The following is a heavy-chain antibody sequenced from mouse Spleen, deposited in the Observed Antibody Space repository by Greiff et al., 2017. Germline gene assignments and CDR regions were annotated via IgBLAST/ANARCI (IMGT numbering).Heavy chain of an antibody. CDR2: IYPGDGDT. CDR1: GYAFSSSW. CDR3: AREGGRFDY. J-gene: IGHJ2*01. V-gene: IGHV1-82*01. D-gene: IGHD3-3*01. Sequence: VQLQQSGPELVKPGASVKISCKASGYAFSSSWMNWVKQRPGKGLEWIGRIYPGDGDTNYNGKFKGKATLTADKSSSTAYMQLNSLTSEDSAVYFCAREGGRFDYWGQGTTLTVSS.